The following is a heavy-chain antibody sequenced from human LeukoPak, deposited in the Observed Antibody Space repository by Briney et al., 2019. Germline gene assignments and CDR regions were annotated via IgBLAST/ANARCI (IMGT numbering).Heavy chain of an antibody. V-gene: IGHV4-34*01. CDR3: ARGNNGYVDN. CDR2: INHSGST. Sequence: PSETLSLTCAVYGGSFSGYYWSWIRQPPGKGLEWIGEINHSGSTNYNPSLKSRVTISVDTSKNQFSLKLSSVTAADTAVYYCARGNNGYVDNWGQGTLVTVSS. J-gene: IGHJ4*02. CDR1: GGSFSGYY. D-gene: IGHD5-18*01.